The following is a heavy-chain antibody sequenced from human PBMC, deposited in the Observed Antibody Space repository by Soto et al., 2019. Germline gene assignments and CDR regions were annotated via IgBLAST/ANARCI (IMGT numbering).Heavy chain of an antibody. Sequence: EVQLLESGGGLVQPGGSLRLSCAASGFTFSSYAMSWVRQAPGKGLEWVSAISGSGGSTYYADSVKGRFTISRDNSKNTLYLQMNSLRAEDTAVYYCAQASGWFGEFDYWGQGTLVTVSS. D-gene: IGHD3-10*01. CDR3: AQASGWFGEFDY. CDR1: GFTFSSYA. V-gene: IGHV3-23*01. CDR2: ISGSGGST. J-gene: IGHJ4*02.